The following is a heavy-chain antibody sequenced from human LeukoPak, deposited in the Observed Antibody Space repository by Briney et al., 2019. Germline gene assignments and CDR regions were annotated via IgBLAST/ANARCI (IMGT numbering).Heavy chain of an antibody. J-gene: IGHJ6*03. Sequence: GGSLRLSCAASGFTFSSYAMHWVRQAPGKGLEYVSAINSNGGSTYYANSVKGRFTISRDNSKNTMYLQMGSLRAEDMAVYYCARDPYYDSSGYYGYYYYYMDVCGKGTTVTVSS. D-gene: IGHD3-22*01. CDR2: INSNGGST. CDR3: ARDPYYDSSGYYGYYYYYMDV. CDR1: GFTFSSYA. V-gene: IGHV3-64*01.